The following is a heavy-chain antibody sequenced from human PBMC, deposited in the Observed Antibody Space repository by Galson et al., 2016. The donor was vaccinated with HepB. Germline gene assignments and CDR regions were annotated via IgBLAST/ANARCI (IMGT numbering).Heavy chain of an antibody. CDR1: GGSFSGYY. J-gene: IGHJ4*02. CDR3: AGLRRGVTPSFDY. Sequence: ETLSLTCAVYGGSFSGYYLTWIRQPPGKGLEWIGESNQSGSTNYNPSLKSRVTISVGTSKTHFSLKLISVTAADTAFYYCAGLRRGVTPSFDYWGQETLVTVSS. CDR2: SNQSGST. D-gene: IGHD2-21*02. V-gene: IGHV4-34*01.